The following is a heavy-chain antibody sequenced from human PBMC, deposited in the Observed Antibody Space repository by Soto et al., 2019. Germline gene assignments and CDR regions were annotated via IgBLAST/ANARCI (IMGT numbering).Heavy chain of an antibody. Sequence: PSETLSLTXTVSGGSISSSSYYWGWIRQPPGKGLEWIGSIYYSGSTYYNPSLKSRVTISVDTSKNQFSLKLSSVTAADTAVYYCARRGIAARPRYFDYWGQGTLVTVPQ. CDR2: IYYSGST. CDR1: GGSISSSSYY. D-gene: IGHD6-6*01. CDR3: ARRGIAARPRYFDY. V-gene: IGHV4-39*01. J-gene: IGHJ4*02.